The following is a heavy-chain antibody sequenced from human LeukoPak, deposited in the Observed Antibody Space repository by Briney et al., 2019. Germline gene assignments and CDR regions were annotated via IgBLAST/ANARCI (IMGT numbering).Heavy chain of an antibody. J-gene: IGHJ2*01. D-gene: IGHD2-15*01. Sequence: SETLSLTCTVSGGSISSYYWSWIRQPPGKGLEWIGYIYYSGSTNYNPSLKSRVTISVDTSKNQFSLKLSSVTAADTAVYYCARDTVAATHWYFDLWGRGTLVTVSS. V-gene: IGHV4-59*01. CDR1: GGSISSYY. CDR2: IYYSGST. CDR3: ARDTVAATHWYFDL.